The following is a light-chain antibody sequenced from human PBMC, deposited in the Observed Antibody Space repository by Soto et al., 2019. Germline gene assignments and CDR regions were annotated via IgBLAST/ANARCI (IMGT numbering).Light chain of an antibody. J-gene: IGLJ1*01. CDR3: ISYTSSSTSHV. Sequence: QSALTQPASVSGSPGQSITTSCTGTSSDVGGYNYVAWYQQHPGKVPRLMIYEVSNRPSGVSNRFSGSKSGSTASLTISGLQAEDEADYYCISYTSSSTSHVFGTGTKVTVL. CDR1: SSDVGGYNY. CDR2: EVS. V-gene: IGLV2-14*01.